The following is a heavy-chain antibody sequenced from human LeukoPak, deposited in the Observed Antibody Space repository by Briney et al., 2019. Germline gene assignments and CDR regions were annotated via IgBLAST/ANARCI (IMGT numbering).Heavy chain of an antibody. J-gene: IGHJ3*02. Sequence: GGSLRLSCAASGFTFSDYYMSWIRQAPGKGLEWVSYIGSSGSTVYYADSVKGRFTISRDNAKNSLYMQMESLRDEDTAIYYCARDTLEYSNSPDALDIWGQGTMVTVSS. CDR3: ARDTLEYSNSPDALDI. CDR1: GFTFSDYY. V-gene: IGHV3-11*04. CDR2: IGSSGSTV. D-gene: IGHD4-23*01.